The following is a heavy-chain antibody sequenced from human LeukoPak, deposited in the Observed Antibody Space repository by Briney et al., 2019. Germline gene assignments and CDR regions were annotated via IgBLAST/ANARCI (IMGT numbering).Heavy chain of an antibody. CDR3: ASYRQWELDP. V-gene: IGHV1-69*05. CDR2: IIPIFGTA. J-gene: IGHJ5*02. Sequence: ASVKVSCKASGYTFTSYGISWVRQAPGQGLEWMGRIIPIFGTANYAQKFQGRVTITTDESTSTAYMELSSLRSEDTAVYYCASYRQWELDPWGQGTLVTVSS. D-gene: IGHD1-26*01. CDR1: GYTFTSYG.